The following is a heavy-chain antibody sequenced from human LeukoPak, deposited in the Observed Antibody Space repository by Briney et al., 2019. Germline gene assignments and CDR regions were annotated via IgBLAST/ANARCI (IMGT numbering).Heavy chain of an antibody. V-gene: IGHV4-39*01. Sequence: SETLSLTCTVSGGSISSSSYYWGWIRQPPGKGLEWIGSIYYSGSTYYNPSLKSRVTISVDTSKNQFSLKLSSVTAADTAVYYCARRSCSGGSCYSGGYNWFDPWGQGTLVTVSS. CDR1: GGSISSSSYY. CDR2: IYYSGST. CDR3: ARRSCSGGSCYSGGYNWFDP. D-gene: IGHD2-15*01. J-gene: IGHJ5*02.